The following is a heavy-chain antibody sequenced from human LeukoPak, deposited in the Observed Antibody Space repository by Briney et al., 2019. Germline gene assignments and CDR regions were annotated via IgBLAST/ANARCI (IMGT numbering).Heavy chain of an antibody. CDR3: ARVRPGEWLFDY. J-gene: IGHJ4*02. Sequence: SETLSLTCTVSGGSISTYYWTWLRQPPGKGLEWIGYIYYSGSTNHNPSVKSRVTISVDTSKNQFSLKLSSVTAADTAVYHCARVRPGEWLFDYWGQGSLVTVSS. D-gene: IGHD3-10*01. CDR2: IYYSGST. V-gene: IGHV4-59*01. CDR1: GGSISTYY.